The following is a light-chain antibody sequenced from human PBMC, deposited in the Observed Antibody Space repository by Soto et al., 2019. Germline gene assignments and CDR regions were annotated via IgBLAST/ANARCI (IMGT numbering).Light chain of an antibody. CDR3: QSYDSSLSGSKV. J-gene: IGLJ1*01. CDR2: GNS. CDR1: SSNIGAGYD. V-gene: IGLV1-40*01. Sequence: QLVLTQPPLVSGAPGQRVTISCTGSSSNIGAGYDVHWYQQLPGTAPKLLIYGNSNRPSGVPDRFSGSKSGTSASLAITGLQAEDEADYYCQSYDSSLSGSKVFGTGTKVTVL.